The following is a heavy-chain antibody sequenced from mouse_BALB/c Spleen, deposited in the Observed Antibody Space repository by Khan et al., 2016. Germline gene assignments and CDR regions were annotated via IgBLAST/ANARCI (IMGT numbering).Heavy chain of an antibody. V-gene: IGHV14-4*02. CDR3: NAIYDGSDVYFDY. CDR1: VFNIKDYY. Sequence: EVQLQESGAELVRSGASVKLSCTASVFNIKDYYMHWVKQRPEQGLEWIGWIDPENGDTEYAPKFQGKATMTADTSSNAAYMQFSSLTSEDSAVXYWNAIYDGSDVYFDYWGQGTTLTVSS. J-gene: IGHJ2*01. D-gene: IGHD1-1*01. CDR2: IDPENGDT.